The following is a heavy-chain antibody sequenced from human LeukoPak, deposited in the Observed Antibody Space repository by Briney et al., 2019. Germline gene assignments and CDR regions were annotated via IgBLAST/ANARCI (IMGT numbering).Heavy chain of an antibody. Sequence: SETLSLTCTVSGGSVSSYYWSWIRQPPGKGREWIGYIYYSGRTNYNPPLKSRVTISLDTSKNQFSLKLSSVTAADTAVYYCARVSPPYYDILTGFSYYFDYWGQGTLVTVSS. V-gene: IGHV4-59*02. CDR2: IYYSGRT. CDR1: GGSVSSYY. J-gene: IGHJ4*02. CDR3: ARVSPPYYDILTGFSYYFDY. D-gene: IGHD3-9*01.